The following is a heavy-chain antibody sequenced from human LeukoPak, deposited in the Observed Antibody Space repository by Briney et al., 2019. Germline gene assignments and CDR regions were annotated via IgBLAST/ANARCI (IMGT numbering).Heavy chain of an antibody. CDR1: GYTFTSYY. CDR2: INPSGGST. D-gene: IGHD2-2*01. J-gene: IGHJ6*04. Sequence: GASVKVSCKASGYTFTSYYMHSVRQAPGQGLEWMGIINPSGGSTRYTQKFQGRVTTTRDTSTSTVYMELSSLRSEDTAVYYCARDIVVVPAAMVYYYYGMDVWGKGTTVTVSS. CDR3: ARDIVVVPAAMVYYYYGMDV. V-gene: IGHV1-46*01.